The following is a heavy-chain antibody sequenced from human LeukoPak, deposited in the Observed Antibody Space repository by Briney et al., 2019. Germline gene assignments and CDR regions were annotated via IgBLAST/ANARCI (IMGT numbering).Heavy chain of an antibody. CDR3: AKGDYYDLDY. D-gene: IGHD3-22*01. J-gene: IGHJ4*02. CDR2: ISSNGGST. V-gene: IGHV3-64*04. CDR1: GFTFSSYA. Sequence: GGSLRLSCSASGFTFSSYAMHWVRQAPGKGLEYVSAISSNGGSTYYADSVKGRFTISRDNSKNTLYLQMSSLRAEDTAVYCCAKGDYYDLDYWGQGTLVTVSS.